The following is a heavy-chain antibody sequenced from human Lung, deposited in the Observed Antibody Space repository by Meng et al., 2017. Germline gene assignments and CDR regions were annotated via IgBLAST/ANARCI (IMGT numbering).Heavy chain of an antibody. CDR3: AAPGPSAEAGFDY. J-gene: IGHJ4*02. V-gene: IGHV1-18*01. CDR1: GDTLSTYG. Sequence: LMMSAVTVQKPAPSGKVSCMASGDTLSTYGRLWVRQAPGQGLEYVGWISGFNGYTNYAQKFQGRVSMTTDTSTSTAYMEVRSLRSDDTAVYYCAAPGPSAEAGFDYWGQGTLVTVSS. CDR2: ISGFNGYT. D-gene: IGHD6-13*01.